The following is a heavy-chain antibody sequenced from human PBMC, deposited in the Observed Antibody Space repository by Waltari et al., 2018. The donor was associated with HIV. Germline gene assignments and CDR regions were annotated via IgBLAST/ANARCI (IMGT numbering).Heavy chain of an antibody. V-gene: IGHV3-30*02. CDR1: GFTFSSYG. D-gene: IGHD6-19*01. J-gene: IGHJ4*02. CDR3: AGTRQWLVSGGFDY. CDR2: IRYDGSNK. Sequence: QLVESGGGVVQPGGSLRLSCAASGFTFSSYGMHWVRQAPGKGLEWVAFIRYDGSNKYYADSVKGRFTISRDNSKNTLYLQMNSLRAEDTAVYYCAGTRQWLVSGGFDYWGQGTLVTVSS.